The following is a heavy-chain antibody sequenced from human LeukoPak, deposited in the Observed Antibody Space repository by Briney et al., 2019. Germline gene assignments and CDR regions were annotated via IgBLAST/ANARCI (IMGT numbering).Heavy chain of an antibody. V-gene: IGHV3-11*01. Sequence: KPGGSLRLSCVACGFSFSDYYMSWIRQAPGRGLEWISYISGSGSDLYYADSVKGRFTISRDNANNSLYLQMNSLRAEDTAVYYCARSIGYYYTMDVWGQGTTVTVSS. CDR1: GFSFSDYY. CDR3: ARSIGYYYTMDV. CDR2: ISGSGSDL. J-gene: IGHJ6*02. D-gene: IGHD3-22*01.